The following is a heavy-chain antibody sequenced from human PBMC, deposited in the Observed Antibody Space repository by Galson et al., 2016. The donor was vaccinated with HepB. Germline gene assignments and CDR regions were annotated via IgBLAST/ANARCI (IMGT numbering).Heavy chain of an antibody. CDR1: GFTFNSYG. J-gene: IGHJ4*02. Sequence: SLRLSCAASGFTFNSYGMTWVRQAPGKGLEVVSSISRRGDSTDYADSVKGRFTISRDNSKNTLSLQMNSLRAEDTAVYYCAKVGRGVYCGGDCYLIWGQGALVTVSS. CDR3: AKVGRGVYCGGDCYLI. V-gene: IGHV3-23*01. CDR2: ISRRGDST. D-gene: IGHD2-21*02.